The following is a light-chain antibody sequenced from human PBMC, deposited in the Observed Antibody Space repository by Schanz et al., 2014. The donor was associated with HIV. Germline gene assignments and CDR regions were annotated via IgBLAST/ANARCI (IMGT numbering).Light chain of an antibody. CDR1: SSDVGSYNL. J-gene: IGLJ3*02. V-gene: IGLV2-23*01. CDR2: EGS. CDR3: CSYAGGNTLV. Sequence: QSALTQPASVSGSPGQSITISCTGTSSDVGSYNLVSWYQHHPGKAPKLIIYEGSKRPSGVSNRFSGSKSGKTASLTISGLQAEDEADYYCCSYAGGNTLVFGGGTKLTVL.